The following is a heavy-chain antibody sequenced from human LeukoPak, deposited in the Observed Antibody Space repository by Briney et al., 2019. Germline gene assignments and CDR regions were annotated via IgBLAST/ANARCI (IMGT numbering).Heavy chain of an antibody. CDR3: AKEYERSGSYPLDY. CDR1: GFTFSTYS. J-gene: IGHJ4*02. CDR2: IDGGSASI. Sequence: PGGSLRLSCTASGFTFSTYSMSWVRQAPGKGLEWVSAIDGGSASIYYADSVKGRFTISRDDSKNTLYLQMNSLRAEDTALYYCAKEYERSGSYPLDYWGQGTLVTVSS. D-gene: IGHD1-26*01. V-gene: IGHV3-23*01.